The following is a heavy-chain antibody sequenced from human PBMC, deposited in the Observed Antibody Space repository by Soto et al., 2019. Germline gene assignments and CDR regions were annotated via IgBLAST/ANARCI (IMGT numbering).Heavy chain of an antibody. V-gene: IGHV3-7*01. CDR2: IKQDGSDK. D-gene: IGHD1-1*01. J-gene: IGHJ4*02. CDR1: GFNFDNYW. CDR3: ARDTTGILDY. Sequence: EVQLVESGGGLVQPGGSLRLSCAASGFNFDNYWMAWVRQAPGKGLEWVANIKQDGSDKNYVDSVKGRFTISRDNAKNSLYLQMNSLRAEDSAVYSCARDTTGILDYWGQGTLVTASS.